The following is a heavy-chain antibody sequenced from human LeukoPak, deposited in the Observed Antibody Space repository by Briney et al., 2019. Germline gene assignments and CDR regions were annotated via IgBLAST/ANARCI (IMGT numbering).Heavy chain of an antibody. J-gene: IGHJ3*02. CDR3: AREVKATVTTWYLHDAFDI. V-gene: IGHV4-30-4*01. Sequence: SETLSLTCTVSGGSISSGDYYWSWIRQPPGKGLEWIGYIYYSGSTYYNPSLKSRVTISVDTSKKQFSLKLSSVTAADTAVYYCAREVKATVTTWYLHDAFDIWGQGTMVTVSS. CDR2: IYYSGST. D-gene: IGHD4-17*01. CDR1: GGSISSGDYY.